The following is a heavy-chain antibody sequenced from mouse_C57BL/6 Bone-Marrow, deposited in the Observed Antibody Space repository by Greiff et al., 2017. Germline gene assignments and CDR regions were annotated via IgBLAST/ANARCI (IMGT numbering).Heavy chain of an antibody. D-gene: IGHD1-1*01. Sequence: EVKVVESGGGLVKPGGSLKLSCAASGFTFSDYGMHWVRQAPEKGLEWVAYISSGSSTIYYADTVKGRFTISRDNAKNTLFLQMTSLRSEDTAMYYCAKPRIYYYGSSPLYFDVWGTGTTVTVSS. CDR1: GFTFSDYG. CDR2: ISSGSSTI. CDR3: AKPRIYYYGSSPLYFDV. V-gene: IGHV5-17*01. J-gene: IGHJ1*03.